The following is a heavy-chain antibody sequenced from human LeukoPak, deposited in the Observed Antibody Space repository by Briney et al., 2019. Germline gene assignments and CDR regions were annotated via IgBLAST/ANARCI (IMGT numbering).Heavy chain of an antibody. CDR1: GGTFSSYA. D-gene: IGHD4-17*01. CDR3: ARVRGVHYGDCKYYFDY. Sequence: SVKVSCKASGGTFSSYAISWVRQAPGQGLEWMGGIIPIFGTANYAQKFQGRVTITADESTSTAYMELSSLRSEDTAVYYCARVRGVHYGDCKYYFDYWGQGTLVTVSS. V-gene: IGHV1-69*13. J-gene: IGHJ4*02. CDR2: IIPIFGTA.